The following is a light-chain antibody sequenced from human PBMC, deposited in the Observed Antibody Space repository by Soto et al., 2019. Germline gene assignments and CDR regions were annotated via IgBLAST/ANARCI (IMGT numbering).Light chain of an antibody. Sequence: QPVLTQSPSASASLGASVKLTCTLSSGHSSYAIAWHQQQPEKGARYLMKLDSDGSHTKGDAIPDRFSGSSSGAERYLTISGLQSEDEADYYCQTWGTGIHVVFGGGTKLTVL. J-gene: IGLJ2*01. CDR3: QTWGTGIHVV. CDR1: SGHSSYA. CDR2: LDSDGSH. V-gene: IGLV4-69*01.